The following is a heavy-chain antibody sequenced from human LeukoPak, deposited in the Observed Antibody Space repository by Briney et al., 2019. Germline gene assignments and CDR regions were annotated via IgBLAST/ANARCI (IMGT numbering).Heavy chain of an antibody. D-gene: IGHD6-19*01. V-gene: IGHV3-74*01. Sequence: PGGSLRLSCAASGFTFSSYWMSWVRQAPGKGLVWVSRINPDGRTISYADSVKDRFTISRDNAKNTLYLQMNSLRAEDTAVYYCVRVAVGEYHFDHWGQGTLVTVSS. CDR2: INPDGRTI. CDR3: VRVAVGEYHFDH. J-gene: IGHJ4*02. CDR1: GFTFSSYW.